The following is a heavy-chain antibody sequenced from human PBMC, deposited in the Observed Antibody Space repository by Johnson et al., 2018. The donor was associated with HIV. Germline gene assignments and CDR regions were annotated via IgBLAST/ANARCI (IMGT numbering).Heavy chain of an antibody. CDR1: GFTFSSYA. CDR2: ISGSGGST. Sequence: MLLVESGGGLVQPGGSLRLSCAASGFTFSSYAMSWVRQAPGKGLEWVSAISGSGGSTYYADSVKGRFTISRDNSKNTLYLQMNSLRAEDTAVYYCARERLRAGAFDIWGQGTMVTVSS. J-gene: IGHJ3*02. D-gene: IGHD6-13*01. CDR3: ARERLRAGAFDI. V-gene: IGHV3-23*04.